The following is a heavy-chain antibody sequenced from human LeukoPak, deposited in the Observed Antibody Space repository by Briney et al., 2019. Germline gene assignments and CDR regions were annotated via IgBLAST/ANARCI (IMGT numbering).Heavy chain of an antibody. CDR2: IYYSGST. CDR1: GGSISSYY. CDR3: ARLMWELVPGFDI. Sequence: PSETLSLTCTVSGGSISSYYWSWIRQPPGKGLEWIGYIYYSGSTNYNPSLKSRVTISVDTSKNQFSLKLSSVTAADTAVYYCARLMWELVPGFDIWGQGTMVTVSS. D-gene: IGHD1-26*01. J-gene: IGHJ3*02. V-gene: IGHV4-59*08.